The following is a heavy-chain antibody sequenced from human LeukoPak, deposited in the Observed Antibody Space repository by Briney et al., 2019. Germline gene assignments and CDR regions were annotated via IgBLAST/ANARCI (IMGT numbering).Heavy chain of an antibody. D-gene: IGHD3-10*01. Sequence: KPSETLSLTCTLSGGSATSSSYLWGWIRLPPGKGLEWIGSILDSGSTFYNLSLKSRVSISVDTSKNQFSLKLSSVTAAVPAVYYCARGYGPPHYWGQGTLVTVSS. V-gene: IGHV4-39*01. CDR1: GGSATSSSYL. CDR2: ILDSGST. CDR3: ARGYGPPHY. J-gene: IGHJ4*02.